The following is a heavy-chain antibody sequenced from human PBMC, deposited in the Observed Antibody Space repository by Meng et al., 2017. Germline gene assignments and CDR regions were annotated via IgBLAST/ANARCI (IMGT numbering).Heavy chain of an antibody. J-gene: IGHJ4*02. CDR3: TRDVDWLDGS. Sequence: GGSLTLSCPASGFFFTGHWTHWVRPAPGKGPVWVSRINGDGRSTFYADYVKGRFTISRDNDKDTVYLQMNSLRVDDTAIYYCTRDVDWLDGSWGQGTLVTVSS. CDR1: GFFFTGHW. V-gene: IGHV3-74*01. CDR2: INGDGRST. D-gene: IGHD3-9*01.